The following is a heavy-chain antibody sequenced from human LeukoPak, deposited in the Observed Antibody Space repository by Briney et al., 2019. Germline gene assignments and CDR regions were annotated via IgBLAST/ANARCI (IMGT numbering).Heavy chain of an antibody. Sequence: PSETLSLTCTVSGGSIGSDNYYWGWIRQPPGKGLEWIGSIYYSGSTYYNPSLKSRLTISIDTSKNQFSLKLTSVTAADTAVYYCVRDIYGADRYYYFFMDVWGKGTTVTVSS. CDR1: GGSIGSDNYY. CDR3: VRDIYGADRYYYFFMDV. CDR2: IYYSGST. J-gene: IGHJ6*03. V-gene: IGHV4-39*07. D-gene: IGHD3-10*01.